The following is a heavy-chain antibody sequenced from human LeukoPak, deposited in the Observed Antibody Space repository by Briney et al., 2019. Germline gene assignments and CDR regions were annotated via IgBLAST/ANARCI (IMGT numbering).Heavy chain of an antibody. CDR2: ISGSGGST. D-gene: IGHD3-22*01. CDR3: AKGSYYYDSSGFDY. V-gene: IGHV3-23*01. J-gene: IGHJ4*02. CDR1: GFTFSSYA. Sequence: GGSLRLSCAASGFTFSSYAMSWVRQAPGKGLEWVSAISGSGGSTYYADSVKGRFTISRDNSKNTLYPQMNSLRAEDTAVYYCAKGSYYYDSSGFDYWGQGTLVTVSS.